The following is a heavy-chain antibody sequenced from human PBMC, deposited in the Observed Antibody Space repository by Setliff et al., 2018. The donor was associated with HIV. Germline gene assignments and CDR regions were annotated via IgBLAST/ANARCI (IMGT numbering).Heavy chain of an antibody. CDR3: TRDSGDDYSDYYMDV. Sequence: ASVKVSCKASGYTFTNYAMHWVRQAPGQRLEWMGWINAGNGDTKYSQKFQGRVTFTWDTSASTAYMELSSLRSEDTALYYCTRDSGDDYSDYYMDVWGKGTTVTVSS. J-gene: IGHJ6*03. V-gene: IGHV1-3*01. CDR1: GYTFTNYA. D-gene: IGHD4-4*01. CDR2: INAGNGDT.